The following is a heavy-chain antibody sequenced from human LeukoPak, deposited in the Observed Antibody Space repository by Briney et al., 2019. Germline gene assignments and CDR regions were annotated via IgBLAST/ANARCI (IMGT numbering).Heavy chain of an antibody. J-gene: IGHJ4*02. D-gene: IGHD3-22*01. V-gene: IGHV3-48*02. CDR1: GFTFSSYN. Sequence: PGGSLRLSCAASGFTFSSYNMNWVRQAPGKGLEWVSYISSSSTTIYYADSVKGRFTIPRDNAKNSLYLQMNSLTDEDTAVYYCAREMSMSGSMIVVVIHAFDNWGQGTLVTVSS. CDR2: ISSSSTTI. CDR3: AREMSMSGSMIVVVIHAFDN.